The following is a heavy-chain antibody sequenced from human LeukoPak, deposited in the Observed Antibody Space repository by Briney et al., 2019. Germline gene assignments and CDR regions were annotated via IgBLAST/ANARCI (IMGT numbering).Heavy chain of an antibody. CDR2: IYPGDSDT. D-gene: IGHD3-22*01. CDR3: PRSPMYYYDSSGYYYDY. J-gene: IGHJ4*02. CDR1: GYSFTSYW. V-gene: IGHV5-51*01. Sequence: GESLKISCKGSGYSFTSYWIGWVRQMPGKGLEWMGIIYPGDSDTRYSPSFQGQVTISADKSISTAYLQWSSLKASDTAMYYCPRSPMYYYDSSGYYYDYWGQGTLVTVSS.